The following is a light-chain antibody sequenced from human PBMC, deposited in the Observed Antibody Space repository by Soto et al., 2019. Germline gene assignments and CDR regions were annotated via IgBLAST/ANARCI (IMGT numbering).Light chain of an antibody. CDR3: QQTYNTPLT. J-gene: IGKJ4*01. V-gene: IGKV1-39*01. CDR2: AAS. Sequence: DIQMTQSPSSLSASVGERLTITCRASQRIGKYLSWFQQTPGNAPKLLIYAASGLQSGVPSRFSGSGSGTDFTLTINSLQREDFATYYCQQTYNTPLTFGGGTKVDIK. CDR1: QRIGKY.